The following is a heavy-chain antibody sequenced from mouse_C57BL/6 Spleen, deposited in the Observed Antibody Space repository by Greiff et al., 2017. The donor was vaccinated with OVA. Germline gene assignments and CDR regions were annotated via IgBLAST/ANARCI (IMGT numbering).Heavy chain of an antibody. V-gene: IGHV5-4*01. CDR2: SSDGGSYT. Sequence: EVQVVESGGGLVKPGGSLKLSCAASGFTFSSYAMSWVRQTPDNRLALVATSSDGGSYTYYPDNVKGRFTISRDNAKNNLYLQMSHLKSEDTAMYYCARDRDEGGYFDYWGQGTTLTVSS. CDR3: ARDRDEGGYFDY. CDR1: GFTFSSYA. J-gene: IGHJ2*01. D-gene: IGHD3-3*01.